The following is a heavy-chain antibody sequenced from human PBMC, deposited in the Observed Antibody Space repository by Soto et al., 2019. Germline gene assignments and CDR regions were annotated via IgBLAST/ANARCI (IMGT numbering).Heavy chain of an antibody. J-gene: IGHJ5*02. CDR3: ARDLRVAVAGRWFDP. CDR2: INAGNGNT. CDR1: GYTFTSYA. D-gene: IGHD6-19*01. V-gene: IGHV1-3*01. Sequence: ASLKVSCKASGYTFTSYAMHWVRQAPGQRLEWMGWINAGNGNTKYSQKFQGRVTITRDTSASTAYMELRSLRSDDTAVYYCARDLRVAVAGRWFDPWGQGTLVTVSS.